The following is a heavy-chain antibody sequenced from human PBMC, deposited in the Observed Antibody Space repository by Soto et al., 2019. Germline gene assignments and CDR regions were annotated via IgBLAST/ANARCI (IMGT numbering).Heavy chain of an antibody. CDR1: GFTFSSYA. J-gene: IGHJ5*02. D-gene: IGHD2-2*01. CDR2: ISGSGGST. Sequence: GGSLRLSCAASGFTFSSYAMSWVRQAPGKGLEWVSAISGSGGSTYYADSVKGRFTISRDNSKNTLYLQMNSLRAEDTAVYYCAKDIVVVPAANWFDPWGQGTLVTVSS. V-gene: IGHV3-23*01. CDR3: AKDIVVVPAANWFDP.